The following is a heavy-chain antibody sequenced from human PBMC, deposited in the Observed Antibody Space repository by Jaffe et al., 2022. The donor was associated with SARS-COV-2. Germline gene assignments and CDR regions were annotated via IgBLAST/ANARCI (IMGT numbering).Heavy chain of an antibody. Sequence: QVQLQQWGAGLLKPSETLSLTCAVYGGSFSGYYWSWIRQPPGKGLEWIGEINHSGSTNYNPSLKSRVTISVDTSKNQFSLKLSSVTAADTAVYYCARIVVVAAKPNWFDPWGQGTLVTVSS. J-gene: IGHJ5*02. CDR2: INHSGST. V-gene: IGHV4-34*01. CDR3: ARIVVVAAKPNWFDP. D-gene: IGHD2-15*01. CDR1: GGSFSGYY.